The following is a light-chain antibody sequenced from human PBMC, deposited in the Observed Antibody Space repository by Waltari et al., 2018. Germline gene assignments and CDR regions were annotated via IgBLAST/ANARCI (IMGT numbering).Light chain of an antibody. V-gene: IGLV3-9*01. J-gene: IGLJ3*02. Sequence: SYDLTQPLSVSVALGQTARNTCGGNNIGSKNVHWYQQKPGQAPLLVIYRDNKRPSGIPERVSGSKVGNTATLTISRVQDGDEGDYYCQVWDSGTGVFGGGTKLTVL. CDR2: RDN. CDR1: NIGSKN. CDR3: QVWDSGTGV.